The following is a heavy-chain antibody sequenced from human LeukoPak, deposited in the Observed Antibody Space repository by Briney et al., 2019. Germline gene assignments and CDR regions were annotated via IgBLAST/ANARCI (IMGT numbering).Heavy chain of an antibody. CDR3: VREGNELLSKNFDY. CDR1: GFTFSGHY. CDR2: INPHSGGT. D-gene: IGHD2-21*02. J-gene: IGHJ4*02. V-gene: IGHV1-2*02. Sequence: ASVKVSCKASGFTFSGHYIHWVRQAPGQGLEWMGYINPHSGGTSSPQKFQGRVTMTTDTSISAVYMELSSLTSDDTAVYYCVREGNELLSKNFDYWGQESLVTVSS.